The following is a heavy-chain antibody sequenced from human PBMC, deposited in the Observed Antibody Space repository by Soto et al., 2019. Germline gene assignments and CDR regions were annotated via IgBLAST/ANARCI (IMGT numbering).Heavy chain of an antibody. Sequence: VGSLRLSCVASGFTFSSYAMSWVRQAPGQRLEWVATFSGGRDTTWHADSVKGRFTVSRDSSKNPLSLQMNSLRPEDTALYYCAKATSATCTGSICYSFDYWGQGTLATVSS. CDR3: AKATSATCTGSICYSFDY. V-gene: IGHV3-23*01. J-gene: IGHJ4*02. D-gene: IGHD2-21*01. CDR2: FSGGRDTT. CDR1: GFTFSSYA.